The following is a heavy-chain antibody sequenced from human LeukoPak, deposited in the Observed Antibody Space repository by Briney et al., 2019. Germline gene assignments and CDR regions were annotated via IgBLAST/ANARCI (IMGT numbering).Heavy chain of an antibody. CDR2: IFYDGTIY. V-gene: IGHV3-30*03. D-gene: IGHD3-22*01. J-gene: IGHJ4*02. CDR3: ARDPRGPTGYDSPGRDTFDS. CDR1: GFTLSSYG. Sequence: PGGSLRLSCAVTGFTLSSYGMSWVRQAPGKGLEWVAVIFYDGTIYYYADSVKGRFTISRDNSKNTLYLQMRSLRPDDTAVYYCARDPRGPTGYDSPGRDTFDSWGQGSLVAVSS.